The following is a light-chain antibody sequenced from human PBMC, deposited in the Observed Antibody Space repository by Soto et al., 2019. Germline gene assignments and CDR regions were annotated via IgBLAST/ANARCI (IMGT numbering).Light chain of an antibody. CDR3: QTWGTGNVV. Sequence: QLVLTQSPSASASLGASVKLTCTLSSGHSNYAIAWHQQQPEKGPRYLMKVNNDGSHSKGDGIPDRFSGSSSGAERYLTISSLQSEDEADYYCQTWGTGNVVFGGGTKVTVL. CDR2: VNNDGSH. J-gene: IGLJ2*01. V-gene: IGLV4-69*01. CDR1: SGHSNYA.